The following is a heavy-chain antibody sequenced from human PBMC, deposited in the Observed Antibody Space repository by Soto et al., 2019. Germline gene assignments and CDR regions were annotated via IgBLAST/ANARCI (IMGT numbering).Heavy chain of an antibody. CDR2: MNPNSGNT. Sequence: KAPRDGITSKASRWPHQATGQGLEWMGWMNPNSGNTGYAQKFQGRVTMTRNTSISTAYMELSSLRSEDTVVYYCARTDTAMDHDYWGQGTLVTVSS. V-gene: IGHV1-8*01. CDR1: RDGITSKA. CDR3: ARTDTAMDHDY. J-gene: IGHJ4*02. D-gene: IGHD5-18*01.